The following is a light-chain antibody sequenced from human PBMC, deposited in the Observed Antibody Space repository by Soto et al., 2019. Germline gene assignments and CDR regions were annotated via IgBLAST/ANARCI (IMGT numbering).Light chain of an antibody. V-gene: IGKV4-1*01. CDR3: QQYYSAPLT. CDR2: WAS. CDR1: QSVLSSSNNKNY. Sequence: DIVLTQSPDSLAVSLGERATMNCKSSQSVLSSSNNKNYLTWYQQKPGQPPKMLIYWASTRESGVPDRFSGSGSGTDFTLTISNLQAEDVAVYYCQQYYSAPLTFGGGTKVELK. J-gene: IGKJ4*01.